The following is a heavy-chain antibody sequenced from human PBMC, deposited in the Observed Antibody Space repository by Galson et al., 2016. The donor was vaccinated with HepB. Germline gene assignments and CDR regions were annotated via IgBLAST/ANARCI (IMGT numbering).Heavy chain of an antibody. J-gene: IGHJ5*02. V-gene: IGHV3-9*01. CDR1: GFIFDDYS. Sequence: LRLSCAASGFIFDDYSMHWVRQIPGKGLEWVSGINWNSARVDYAGSVKGRFTISRDKNSLFLQMNSLRPEDTALYYCAKEDGGFNFDPWGQGTLVTVSS. CDR3: AKEDGGFNFDP. D-gene: IGHD2-15*01. CDR2: INWNSARV.